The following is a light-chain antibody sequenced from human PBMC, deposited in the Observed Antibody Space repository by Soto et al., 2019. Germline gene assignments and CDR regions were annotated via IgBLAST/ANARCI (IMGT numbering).Light chain of an antibody. CDR3: QTWDRGTLV. J-gene: IGLJ2*01. CDR1: SDHSRDP. V-gene: IGLV4-69*01. CDR2: LHSDGSH. Sequence: QSVLTQSPSASASLGASVKLTCTLSSDHSRDPIAWHQQQPEKGPRYLMKLHSDGSHSRGDGSPDRFLGSSSGAERYLTISSLQSEDEADYYCQTWDRGTLVFGGGTKLTVL.